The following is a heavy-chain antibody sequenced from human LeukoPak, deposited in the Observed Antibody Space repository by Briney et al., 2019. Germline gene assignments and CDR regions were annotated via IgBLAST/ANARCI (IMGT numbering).Heavy chain of an antibody. Sequence: KTSETLSLTCTVSGGSISSYYWSWIRQPPGKGLEWIGYIYYSGSTNYNPSLKSRVTISVDTSKNQFSLKLSSVTAADTAVYYCASYTAAADYWGQGTLVTVSS. J-gene: IGHJ4*02. D-gene: IGHD2-2*01. CDR1: GGSISSYY. CDR3: ASYTAAADY. CDR2: IYYSGST. V-gene: IGHV4-59*01.